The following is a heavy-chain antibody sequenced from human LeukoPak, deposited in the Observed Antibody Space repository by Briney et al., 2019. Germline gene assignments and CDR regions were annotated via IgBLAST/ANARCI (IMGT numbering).Heavy chain of an antibody. J-gene: IGHJ6*03. CDR2: IYTSGNT. V-gene: IGHV4-4*07. CDR1: GGSISSYY. Sequence: SETLSLTCTVSGGSISSYYWSWIRQPAGKGLEWIGRIYTSGNTNYNPSLKSRVTMSVDTSKNQFSLKLSSVTAADTAVYYCARNFRFSSPGAMDVWGKGTTVTVSS. CDR3: ARNFRFSSPGAMDV. D-gene: IGHD6-6*01.